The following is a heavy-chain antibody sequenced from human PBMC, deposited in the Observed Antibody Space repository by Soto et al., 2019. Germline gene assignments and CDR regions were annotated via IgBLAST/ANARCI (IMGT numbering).Heavy chain of an antibody. CDR1: GFTFSSYA. CDR2: ISYDGSNK. CDR3: AATITTLLDYYYYYGMDV. Sequence: GGSLRLSCAASGFTFSSYAMHWVRQAPGKGLEWVAVISYDGSNKYYADSVKGRFTISRDNSKNTLYLQMNSLRAEDTAVYYCAATITTLLDYYYYYGMDVWGQGTTVTVSS. J-gene: IGHJ6*02. D-gene: IGHD1-26*01. V-gene: IGHV3-30-3*01.